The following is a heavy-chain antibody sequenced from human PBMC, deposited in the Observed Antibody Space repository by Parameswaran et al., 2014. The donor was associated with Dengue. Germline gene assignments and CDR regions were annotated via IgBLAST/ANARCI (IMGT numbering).Heavy chain of an antibody. D-gene: IGHD3-3*01. CDR3: AKGDFWSGYFSYYYYMDV. J-gene: IGHJ6*03. CDR2: ISGDGGST. V-gene: IGHV3-43*02. CDR1: GFTFDDYA. Sequence: GESLKISCAASGFTFDDYAMHWVRQAPGKGLEWVSLISGDGGSTYYADSVKGRFTISRDNSKNSLYLQMNSLRTEDTAFYYCAKGDFWSGYFSYYYYMDVWGKGTTVTVSS.